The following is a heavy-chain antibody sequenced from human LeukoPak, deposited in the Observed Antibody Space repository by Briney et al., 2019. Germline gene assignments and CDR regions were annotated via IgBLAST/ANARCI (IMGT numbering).Heavy chain of an antibody. V-gene: IGHV4-4*02. Sequence: SDTLSLTCAVAGGSISSSNWWRWLRQPPWKGPEWVGEIYHSGSTNYNPSLKSRVTISVDKSKNRFSLKLSTVTAADTAVYYRARRPTGDPKFDYWGQGTLVTASS. CDR3: ARRPTGDPKFDY. CDR1: GGSISSSNW. J-gene: IGHJ4*02. D-gene: IGHD7-27*01. CDR2: IYHSGST.